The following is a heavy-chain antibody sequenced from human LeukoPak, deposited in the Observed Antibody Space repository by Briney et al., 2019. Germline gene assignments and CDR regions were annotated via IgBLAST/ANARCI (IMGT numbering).Heavy chain of an antibody. D-gene: IGHD5-18*01. J-gene: IGHJ5*02. CDR3: ARGLQLWLNWFDP. Sequence: SVTVSCKASGGTFSSYAISWVRQAPGQGLEWMGGIIPIFGTANYAQKFQGRVTITADESTSTAYMELSSLRSEDTAVYYCARGLQLWLNWFDPWGQGTLVTVSS. V-gene: IGHV1-69*13. CDR2: IIPIFGTA. CDR1: GGTFSSYA.